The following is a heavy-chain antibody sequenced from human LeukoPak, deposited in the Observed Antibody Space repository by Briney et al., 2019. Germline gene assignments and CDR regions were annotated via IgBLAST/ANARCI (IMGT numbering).Heavy chain of an antibody. CDR3: ASYHVVPAAREYFQH. V-gene: IGHV1-69*04. CDR1: GGTFSSYA. D-gene: IGHD2-2*01. J-gene: IGHJ1*01. Sequence: SVKVSCKSSGGTFSSYAISWVRQAPGQGLEWKGRIIPILGIANYAQKFQGRVTITTDKSTSTAYMELSSMRSQDTAVYYCASYHVVPAAREYFQHWGQGTLVTVSS. CDR2: IIPILGIA.